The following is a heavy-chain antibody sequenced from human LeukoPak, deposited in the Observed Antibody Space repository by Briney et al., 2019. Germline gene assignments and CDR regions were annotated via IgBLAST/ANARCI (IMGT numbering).Heavy chain of an antibody. J-gene: IGHJ4*02. CDR3: SEGLDY. CDR2: ITASSAST. Sequence: GGSLRLSCAASGFTFNNYAMSWVRQAPGMRLEWVSTITASSASTYYADSVKGRFTISRDNSKNTLYLQMNSLKTEDTAVYFCSEGLDYWGQGTLVTVSS. CDR1: GFTFNNYA. V-gene: IGHV3-23*01.